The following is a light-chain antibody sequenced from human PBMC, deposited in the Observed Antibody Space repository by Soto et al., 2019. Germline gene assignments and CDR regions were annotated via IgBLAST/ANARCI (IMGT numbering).Light chain of an antibody. V-gene: IGKV3-15*01. CDR1: QSVGST. CDR3: QQYSTSLT. J-gene: IGKJ4*02. Sequence: EILMTQSPATLSVSPGERVILSCRASQSVGSTLDWYQQKPGQAPRLLIRGASTRATGVPARFSGSGSGTEIPLASSSLQSEDFSVYYCQQYSTSLTFGGGTTLEIK. CDR2: GAS.